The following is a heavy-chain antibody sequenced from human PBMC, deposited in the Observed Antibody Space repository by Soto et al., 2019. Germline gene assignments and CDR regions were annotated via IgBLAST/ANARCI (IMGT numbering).Heavy chain of an antibody. CDR1: GFTFSSYA. V-gene: IGHV3-23*01. Sequence: GGSLRLSCAASGFTFSSYAMSWVRQAPGKGLEWVSAISGSGGSTYYADSVKGRFTNSRDNSKNTLYLQMNSLRAEDPAVYYCARAYCSGGSCSPTDYYYYYYYYMDVWGKGTTVTVSS. J-gene: IGHJ6*03. CDR2: ISGSGGST. CDR3: ARAYCSGGSCSPTDYYYYYYYYMDV. D-gene: IGHD2-15*01.